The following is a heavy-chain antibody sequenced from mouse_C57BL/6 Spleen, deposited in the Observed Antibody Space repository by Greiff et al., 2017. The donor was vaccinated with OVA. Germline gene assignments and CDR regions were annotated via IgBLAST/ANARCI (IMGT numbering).Heavy chain of an antibody. CDR3: ARKSNGAMDY. Sequence: EVQLVESEGGLVQPGSSMKLSCTASGFTFSDYYMAWVRQVPEKGLEWVANINYDGSSTYYLDSLKSRFIISRDNAKNILYLQMSSLKSEDTATYYCARKSNGAMDYWGQGTSVTVSS. CDR2: INYDGSST. V-gene: IGHV5-16*01. J-gene: IGHJ4*01. CDR1: GFTFSDYY. D-gene: IGHD2-5*01.